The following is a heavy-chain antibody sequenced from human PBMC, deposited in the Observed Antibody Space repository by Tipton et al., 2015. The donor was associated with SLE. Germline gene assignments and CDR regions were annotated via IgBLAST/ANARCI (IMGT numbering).Heavy chain of an antibody. D-gene: IGHD6-13*01. CDR3: ARRTWSASWYGGAFDV. Sequence: TLSLTCSVSGGSLSSGGYYWSWIRQHPEKGLEWIGYIYDSGSTYYSPSLKSRAIISADTSENQFSLKLTSVTAADTAVYFCARRTWSASWYGGAFDVWGQGTMITVSS. J-gene: IGHJ3*01. V-gene: IGHV4-31*03. CDR2: IYDSGST. CDR1: GGSLSSGGYY.